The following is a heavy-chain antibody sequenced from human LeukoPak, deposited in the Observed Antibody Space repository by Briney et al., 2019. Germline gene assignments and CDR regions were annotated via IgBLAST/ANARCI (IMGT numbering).Heavy chain of an antibody. V-gene: IGHV4-59*01. CDR2: IYYSGST. CDR3: ARGPSSGSYFLDY. CDR1: GGSISSYY. Sequence: PSETLSLTCTVSGGSISSYYWSWIRQPPGKGLEWIGYIYYSGSTNYNPSLKSRVTISVDTSKNQFSLKLGSVTAADTAVYYCARGPSSGSYFLDYWGQGTLVTVSS. J-gene: IGHJ4*02. D-gene: IGHD1-26*01.